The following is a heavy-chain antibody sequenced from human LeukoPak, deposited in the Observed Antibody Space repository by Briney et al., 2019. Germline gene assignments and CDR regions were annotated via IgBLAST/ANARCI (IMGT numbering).Heavy chain of an antibody. D-gene: IGHD3-16*01. V-gene: IGHV1-8*03. Sequence: ASVKVSCKASGYTFTSYDINWVRQATGQGLEWMGWMNPNSGYSGYAQKFQGRVTVTWNTSISTAYMELSSLRSEDTAVYYCTRGQGGHWGQGTLVTVSS. J-gene: IGHJ1*01. CDR3: TRGQGGH. CDR2: MNPNSGYS. CDR1: GYTFTSYD.